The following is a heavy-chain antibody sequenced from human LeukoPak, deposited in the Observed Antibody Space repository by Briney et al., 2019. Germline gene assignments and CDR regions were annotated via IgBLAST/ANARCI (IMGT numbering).Heavy chain of an antibody. V-gene: IGHV4-4*07. CDR3: ASFYGSGFSFDY. CDR2: IYNSGST. D-gene: IGHD3-10*01. J-gene: IGHJ4*02. CDR1: GGSISSYD. Sequence: SETLSLTCTVSGGSISSYDWSWIRQPAGKGLEWIGRIYNSGSTYYDPSLKSRVTISVDTSKNQFSLKLSSVTAADTAVYYCASFYGSGFSFDYWGQGTLVTVSS.